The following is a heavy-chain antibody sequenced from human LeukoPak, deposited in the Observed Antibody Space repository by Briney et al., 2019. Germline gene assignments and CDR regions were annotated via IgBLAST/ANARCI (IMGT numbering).Heavy chain of an antibody. CDR1: GGTFSSYA. D-gene: IGHD3-10*01. CDR3: ARNPHYYGSGSYYSYNYFEY. V-gene: IGHV1-69*01. CDR2: IIPIFGTA. Sequence: ASVKVSCKASGGTFSSYAISWVRQAPGQGLEWMGGIIPIFGTANYAQKFQGRVTITADESTSTAYMELSSLRSEDTAVYYCARNPHYYGSGSYYSYNYFEYWGQGTLVTVSS. J-gene: IGHJ4*02.